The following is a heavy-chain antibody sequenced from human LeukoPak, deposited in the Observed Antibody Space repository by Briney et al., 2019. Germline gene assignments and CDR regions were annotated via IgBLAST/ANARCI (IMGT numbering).Heavy chain of an antibody. Sequence: ASVKVSCKASGYTFTGYYMHWVRQAPGQGLEWMGRINPNSGGTNYAQKFQGWVTMTRDTSISTAYMELSRLRSDDTAVYYCAYSSGWYRDYYYGMDVWGQGTTVTVSS. D-gene: IGHD6-19*01. CDR1: GYTFTGYY. J-gene: IGHJ6*02. CDR2: INPNSGGT. CDR3: AYSSGWYRDYYYGMDV. V-gene: IGHV1-2*04.